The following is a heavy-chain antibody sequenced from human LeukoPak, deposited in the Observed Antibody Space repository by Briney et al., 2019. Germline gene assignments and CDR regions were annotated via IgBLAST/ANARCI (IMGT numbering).Heavy chain of an antibody. Sequence: SGPTLVNPTQTPTLTCTFSDFSLSTPGMGVGWIRQPPGKALEWLAFIYYNDDKRYSPSLRSRLTITRDTSKNQVVLAMTNMVPVDTATYYCAHLVVTIDWRSYFDYWGQGALVTVSS. J-gene: IGHJ4*02. CDR1: DFSLSTPGMG. D-gene: IGHD3-9*01. CDR2: IYYNDDK. V-gene: IGHV2-5*01. CDR3: AHLVVTIDWRSYFDY.